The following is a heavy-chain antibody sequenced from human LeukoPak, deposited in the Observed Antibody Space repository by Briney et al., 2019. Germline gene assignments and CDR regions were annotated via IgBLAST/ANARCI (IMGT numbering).Heavy chain of an antibody. CDR1: GGSVSSGSYY. J-gene: IGHJ5*02. CDR3: ARNIKNRYCSSTSCSPFDP. D-gene: IGHD2-2*01. V-gene: IGHV4-61*01. CDR2: IHYSGST. Sequence: SETLSLTCTVSGGSVSSGSYYWSWIRQPPGKGLEWIGYIHYSGSTNYSPSLKSRVTISVDTSKNQFSLKLSSVTAADTAVYYCARNIKNRYCSSTSCSPFDPWGQGTLVTVSS.